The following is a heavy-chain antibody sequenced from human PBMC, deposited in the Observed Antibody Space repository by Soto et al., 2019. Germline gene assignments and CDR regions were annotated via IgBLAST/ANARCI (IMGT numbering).Heavy chain of an antibody. CDR2: ISWSSGSI. Sequence: GGSLRLSCAASGFTFDDYAMHWVRQAPGKGLEWVSGISWSSGSIGYAVAVNGRFTISRDNAKNSLYLQMNSLRDEDTALYYCAKDQAVSGTYYYYGMDVWGQGTTVPVSS. D-gene: IGHD6-19*01. CDR1: GFTFDDYA. J-gene: IGHJ6*02. V-gene: IGHV3-9*01. CDR3: AKDQAVSGTYYYYGMDV.